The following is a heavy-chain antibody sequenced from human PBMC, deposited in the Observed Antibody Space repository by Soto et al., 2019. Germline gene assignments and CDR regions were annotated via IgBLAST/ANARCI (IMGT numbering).Heavy chain of an antibody. CDR2: IYYSGGT. D-gene: IGHD2-2*01. J-gene: IGHJ3*02. CDR3: AIHPYQLPTRAFDI. V-gene: IGHV4-39*01. CDR1: GGSISSSSYY. Sequence: PSETLSLTCSVSGGSISSSSYYWGWIRQPPGKGLEWIGSIYYSGGTYYNPSLKSRVTISVDTSKNQFSLKLSSVTAADTAVYYCAIHPYQLPTRAFDIWGQGTMVTV.